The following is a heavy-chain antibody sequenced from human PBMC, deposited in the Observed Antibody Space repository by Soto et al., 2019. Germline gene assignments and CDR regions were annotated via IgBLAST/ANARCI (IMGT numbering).Heavy chain of an antibody. CDR3: ARNPEKAMEDPTSFFDY. V-gene: IGHV1-2*04. D-gene: IGHD2-15*01. J-gene: IGHJ4*02. CDR1: GYTFTGYY. Sequence: ASVKVSCKASGYTFTGYYMHWVRQAPGQGLEWMGWINPNSGGTNCAQKFQGWVTMTRDTSISTAYMELSSLRSEDTAVYYCARNPEKAMEDPTSFFDYWGQGTLVTVSS. CDR2: INPNSGGT.